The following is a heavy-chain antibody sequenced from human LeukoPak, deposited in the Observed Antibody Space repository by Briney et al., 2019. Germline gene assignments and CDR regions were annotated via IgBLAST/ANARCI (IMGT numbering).Heavy chain of an antibody. D-gene: IGHD2-2*01. CDR2: INPNSGGT. CDR1: GYTFTGYY. Sequence: ASVKVSCKASGYTFTGYYMHWVRQAPGQGLEWMGWINPNSGGTNYAQKFQGRVTMTRDTSISTAYMELSRLRSDDTAVYYCARGLKVVPAANFDYWVRGTLVTVSS. V-gene: IGHV1-2*02. CDR3: ARGLKVVPAANFDY. J-gene: IGHJ4*02.